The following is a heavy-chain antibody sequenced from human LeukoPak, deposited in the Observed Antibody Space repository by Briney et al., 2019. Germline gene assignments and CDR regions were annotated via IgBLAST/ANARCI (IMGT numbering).Heavy chain of an antibody. CDR2: IWYDGSNK. J-gene: IGHJ6*02. CDR3: ARDGLAYYHYGMDV. CDR1: GFTFSSYG. Sequence: GRSLRLSCAASGFTFSSYGMHWVRRAPGKGLEWVAGIWYDGSNKYYADSVKGRFTISRDNSKNTLYLQMNSLRAEDTAVYYCARDGLAYYHYGMDVWGQGTTVTVSS. D-gene: IGHD2-21*01. V-gene: IGHV3-33*01.